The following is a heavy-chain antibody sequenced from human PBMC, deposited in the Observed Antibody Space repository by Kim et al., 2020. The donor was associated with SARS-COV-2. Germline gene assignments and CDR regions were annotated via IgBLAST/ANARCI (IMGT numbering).Heavy chain of an antibody. J-gene: IGHJ6*02. CDR2: VSGSGGAT. V-gene: IGHV3-23*01. CDR3: AKDFSAGMDV. CDR1: GFTLSNYA. Sequence: GGSLRLSCAASGFTLSNYAMNWVRQAPGKGLQWFSTVSGSGGATYYVDSVKGRFTILRDNSKNTLSLQMNSLRVEDTAIYYCAKDFSAGMDVWGQGTTVTVSS.